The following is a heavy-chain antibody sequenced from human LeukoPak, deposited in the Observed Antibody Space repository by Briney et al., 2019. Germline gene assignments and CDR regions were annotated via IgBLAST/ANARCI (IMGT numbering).Heavy chain of an antibody. CDR3: TTGPGNSGY. V-gene: IGHV3-15*01. Sequence: GGSLRLSCAVSGLTFSNAWMSWVREATGKGREWVGRIKSTTVDGTPEYAVPVKGRFTISRDDSKNTVYLQMNSLKTEDTAVYYCTTGPGNSGYWGQGTLVTVSS. CDR2: IKSTTVDGTP. D-gene: IGHD4-23*01. CDR1: GLTFSNAW. J-gene: IGHJ4*02.